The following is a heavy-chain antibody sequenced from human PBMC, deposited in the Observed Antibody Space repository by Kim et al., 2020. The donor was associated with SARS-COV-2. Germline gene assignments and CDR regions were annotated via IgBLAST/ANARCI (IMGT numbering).Heavy chain of an antibody. CDR3: ERGGEYSSRGGYDYGMDV. V-gene: IGHV4-39*06. CDR1: GGSISSSSYY. J-gene: IGHJ6*02. Sequence: SETLSLTCTVSGGSISSSSYYWGWIRQPPGQGLEWIGSIYYSGSTYYNPSLKSRVTISVDTSKNQCALKLSSVTAADTAVYYCERGGEYSSRGGYDYGMDVWGQGTTVTVSS. D-gene: IGHD6-13*01. CDR2: IYYSGST.